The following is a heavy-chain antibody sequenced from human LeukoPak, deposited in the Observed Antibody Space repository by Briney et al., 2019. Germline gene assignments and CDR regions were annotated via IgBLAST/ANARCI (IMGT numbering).Heavy chain of an antibody. V-gene: IGHV3-48*01. D-gene: IGHD1-7*01. CDR3: ARELSITGTTFDY. CDR1: GFTFSSYS. CDR2: ISSSSSTI. Sequence: GGSLRLSCAASGFTFSSYSMNWVRQAPGKGLEWVSYISSSSSTIYYADSVKGRFTISRDNAKNSLYLQMNSLRAEDTAVYYCARELSITGTTFDYWGQGTLVTVSS. J-gene: IGHJ4*02.